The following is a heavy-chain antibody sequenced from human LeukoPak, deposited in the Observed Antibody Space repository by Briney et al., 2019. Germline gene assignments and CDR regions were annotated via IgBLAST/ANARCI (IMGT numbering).Heavy chain of an antibody. D-gene: IGHD6-6*01. J-gene: IGHJ5*02. V-gene: IGHV4-59*01. CDR1: GGSISSYY. CDR2: IYYSGST. Sequence: GSLRLSCTVSGGSISSYYWSWIRQPPGKGLEWIGYIYYSGSTNYNPSLKSRVTISVDTSKNQFSLKLSSVTAADTAVYYCARDLRRPPLNNWFDPWGQGTLVTVSS. CDR3: ARDLRRPPLNNWFDP.